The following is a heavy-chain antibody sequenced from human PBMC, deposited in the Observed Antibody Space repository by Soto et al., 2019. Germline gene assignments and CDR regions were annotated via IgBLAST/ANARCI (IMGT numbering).Heavy chain of an antibody. CDR2: ISSSSSTI. CDR1: GFTFSSYS. D-gene: IGHD3-10*01. CDR3: AIDTPIYGSGSYYPFDY. V-gene: IGHV3-48*01. Sequence: EVQLVESGGGLVQPGGSLRLSCAASGFTFSSYSMNWVRQAPGKGLEWVSYISSSSSTIYYADSVKGRFTISRDNAKNSLYLQMNSLRAEDTAVYYCAIDTPIYGSGSYYPFDYWGQGTLVTVSS. J-gene: IGHJ4*02.